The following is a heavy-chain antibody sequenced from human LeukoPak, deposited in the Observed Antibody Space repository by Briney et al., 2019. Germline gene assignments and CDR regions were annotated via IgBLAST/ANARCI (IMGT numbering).Heavy chain of an antibody. V-gene: IGHV3-23*01. CDR1: GFTLSNYA. J-gene: IGHJ5*02. CDR2: IVGSDGTT. CDR3: SRGPPLKPRRSLGLFAP. Sequence: GGSLRLSCAASGFTLSNYALSWVRQAPGKGLEWVSIIVGSDGTTYYADSVKGRFIISRDNCKNTLYLQMNSVRAEDTAVYYCSRGPPLKPRRSLGLFAPWGQGTLVTVS. D-gene: IGHD1-14*01.